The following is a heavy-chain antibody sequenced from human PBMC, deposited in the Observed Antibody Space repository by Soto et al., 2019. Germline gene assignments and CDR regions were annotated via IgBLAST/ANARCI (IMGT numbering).Heavy chain of an antibody. CDR3: AKDGGFGVYTTSDLDH. D-gene: IGHD3-10*01. V-gene: IGHV3-23*01. J-gene: IGHJ4*02. Sequence: LRLSCAAPGFTFSTYPMTWVRQAPGQGLEWVAAISRTGGSTYYGDSVKGRFTISRDSSKNTLYLQMTRLRAEDTAVYYCAKDGGFGVYTTSDLDHWGQGALVTVSS. CDR2: ISRTGGST. CDR1: GFTFSTYP.